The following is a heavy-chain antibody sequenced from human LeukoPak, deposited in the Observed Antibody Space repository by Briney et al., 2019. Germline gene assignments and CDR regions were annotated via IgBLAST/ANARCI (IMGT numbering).Heavy chain of an antibody. V-gene: IGHV3-23*01. D-gene: IGHD3-3*01. Sequence: LPGGSLRLSCAASGFTFSSYAMSWVRQAPGKGLEWVSAISGSGGSTYYADSVKGRFTISRDNSKNTLYLQMNSQRAEDTAVLYCAKDSYYDFQWGYWGQGTLVTVSS. CDR1: GFTFSSYA. J-gene: IGHJ4*02. CDR2: ISGSGGST. CDR3: AKDSYYDFQWGY.